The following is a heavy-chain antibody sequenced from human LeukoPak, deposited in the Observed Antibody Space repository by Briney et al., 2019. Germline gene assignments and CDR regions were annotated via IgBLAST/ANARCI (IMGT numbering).Heavy chain of an antibody. CDR2: IYTNGST. CDR1: GGSISSASYY. CDR3: AREVAGCSSTSCYTDYMDV. V-gene: IGHV4-61*02. J-gene: IGHJ6*03. Sequence: SQTLSLTCTVSGGSISSASYYWSWIRQPAGKGLEGIGRIYTNGSTNYNPSLKSRVTISVDTSKNQFSLKLSSVTAADTAVYYCAREVAGCSSTSCYTDYMDVWGKGTTVTVSS. D-gene: IGHD2-2*02.